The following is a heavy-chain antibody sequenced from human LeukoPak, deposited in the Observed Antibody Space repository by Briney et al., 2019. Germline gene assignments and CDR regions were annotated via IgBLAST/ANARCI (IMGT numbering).Heavy chain of an antibody. D-gene: IGHD2-15*01. CDR3: AKAPVTSCRGAFCYPFDY. CDR2: MSSSDDGR. J-gene: IGHJ4*02. V-gene: IGHV3-23*01. CDR1: GFSFSSYA. Sequence: GGSLRLSCATSGFSFSSYAMSWVRQAPGKGLEWVSAMSSSDDGRYYAASVKGRFTISRDTSRSTLYLQMNSLRAEDAAVYYCAKAPVTSCRGAFCYPFDYWGQGTLVTVSS.